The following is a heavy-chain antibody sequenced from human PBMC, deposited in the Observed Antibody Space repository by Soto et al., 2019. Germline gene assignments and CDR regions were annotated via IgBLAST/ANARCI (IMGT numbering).Heavy chain of an antibody. CDR1: GFSLSTRGVG. CDR2: LYWDDDE. J-gene: IGHJ4*02. CDR3: AHRPRGFTYFFDY. Sequence: QITLNESGPTLVKPTQTLTLTCTSSGFSLSTRGVGVEWIRQPPGKALEWLALLYWDDDERYSPSLMSRLTITKDTSKNQVFLTMTNVDPVDTATYYCAHRPRGFTYFFDYWGQGPLVPVSS. V-gene: IGHV2-5*02.